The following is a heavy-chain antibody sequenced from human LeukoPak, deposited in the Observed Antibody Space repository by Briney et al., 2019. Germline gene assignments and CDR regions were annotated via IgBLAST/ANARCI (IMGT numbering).Heavy chain of an antibody. V-gene: IGHV4-61*02. CDR3: ARGRPYGDYFDY. CDR2: LNPSGTT. CDR1: GGSISNNNYY. D-gene: IGHD4-17*01. J-gene: IGHJ4*02. Sequence: SETLSLTCTVSGGSISNNNYYWTWIRQPAGKGLEWIGRLNPSGTTNYNSSLESRVTISTDTSENQFSLQLRTGPGADTAVYYCARGRPYGDYFDYWGQGALVTVSS.